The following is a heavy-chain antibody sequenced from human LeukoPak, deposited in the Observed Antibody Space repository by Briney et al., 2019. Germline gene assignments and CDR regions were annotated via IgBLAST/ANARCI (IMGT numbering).Heavy chain of an antibody. CDR1: GFTFSSYS. V-gene: IGHV3-48*01. CDR3: ASDRWFGESLPAHFDY. CDR2: IRSTGSTV. Sequence: GGSLRLSCAVSGFTFSSYSMSWVRQAPGKGLEWISYIRSTGSTVYYADSVEGRFTISRDNAQNSLYLQMNNLRAEDTAVYYCASDRWFGESLPAHFDYWGQGTLVTVSS. J-gene: IGHJ4*02. D-gene: IGHD3-10*01.